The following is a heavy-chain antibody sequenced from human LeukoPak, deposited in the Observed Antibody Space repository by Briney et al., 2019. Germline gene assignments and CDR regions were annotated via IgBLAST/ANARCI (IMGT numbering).Heavy chain of an antibody. V-gene: IGHV4-34*01. D-gene: IGHD3-16*01. Sequence: SETLSLTCAVYGGSFSGYYWSWIRQPPGKGLEWIGEINHSGSTNYNPSLKSRVTISLDTSTNQFSLKLYSVTAADTAVYYCARGGGMFPVDYWGQGTLVTVSS. CDR2: INHSGST. CDR3: ARGGGMFPVDY. CDR1: GGSFSGYY. J-gene: IGHJ4*02.